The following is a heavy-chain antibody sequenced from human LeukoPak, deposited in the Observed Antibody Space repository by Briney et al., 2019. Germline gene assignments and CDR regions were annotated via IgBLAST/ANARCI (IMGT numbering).Heavy chain of an antibody. CDR1: GGSISSSD. D-gene: IGHD3-22*01. V-gene: IGHV4-59*01. CDR2: IYYSGST. CDR3: ARGSSGYYYLDYYGMDV. Sequence: SQSLSLTCTVAGGSISSSDWGWIRQHPGKGRGWVGYIYYSGSTNYNPSLKSRVTISVDTSKNQFSLKLSSVTAADTAVYYCARGSSGYYYLDYYGMDVWGQGTTVTVSS. J-gene: IGHJ6*02.